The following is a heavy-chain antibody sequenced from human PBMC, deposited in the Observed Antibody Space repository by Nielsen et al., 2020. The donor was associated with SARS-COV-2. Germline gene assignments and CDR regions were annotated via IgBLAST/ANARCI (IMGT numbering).Heavy chain of an antibody. D-gene: IGHD6-19*01. J-gene: IGHJ4*02. CDR1: GFTFSSYS. CDR3: ATSGYSSGWIF. V-gene: IGHV3-21*01. Sequence: GGSLRLSCAASGFTFSSYSMNWVRQAPGKGLEWVSSISSSSSYIYYADSVKGRFTISRDNAKNSLYLQMNSLRTEDTAVYYCATSGYSSGWIFWGQGTLVTVSS. CDR2: ISSSSSYI.